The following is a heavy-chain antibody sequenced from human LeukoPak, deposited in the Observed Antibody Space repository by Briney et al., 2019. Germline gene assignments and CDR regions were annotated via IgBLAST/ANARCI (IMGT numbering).Heavy chain of an antibody. V-gene: IGHV1-46*01. CDR1: GYTFTSYY. CDR3: AKALYGSGSYYKGYYFDY. J-gene: IGHJ4*02. Sequence: GASVKVSCKASGYTFTSYYMHWVRQAPGQGLEWMGIINPSGGSTSYAQKFQGRVTMTRDTSTSTVYMELSSLRSDDTAVYYCAKALYGSGSYYKGYYFDYWGQGTLVTVSS. CDR2: INPSGGST. D-gene: IGHD3-10*01.